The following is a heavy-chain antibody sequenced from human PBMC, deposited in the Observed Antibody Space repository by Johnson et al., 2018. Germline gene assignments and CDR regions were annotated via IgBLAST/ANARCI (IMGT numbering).Heavy chain of an antibody. CDR2: VSHDGSNN. CDR3: AKDLDY. V-gene: IGHV3-30*18. Sequence: QVQLGESGGGMVQPGGSLRLSCAASGFTFRTYAMNWVRQAPGRGPEWVAFVSHDGSNNFYTDSVKGRFTISRDNSKSTLYLQLNSLRREDTAVYYCAKDLDYWGQGTLVTVSS. J-gene: IGHJ4*02. CDR1: GFTFRTYA.